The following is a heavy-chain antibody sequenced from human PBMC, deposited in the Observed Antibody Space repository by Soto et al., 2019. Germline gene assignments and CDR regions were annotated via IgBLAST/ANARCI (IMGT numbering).Heavy chain of an antibody. CDR3: AKYLRRDSSGWYAPDDALDI. CDR2: MCGSGGST. V-gene: IGHV3-23*01. CDR1: GFSFSSYV. Sequence: TWGPLHLSCAFSGFSFSSYVISWVRNSQAQLLDLGSAMCGSGGSTYYADSLKGRFTFSRDNSKNTLYLQMNSLRAEGTAVYYCAKYLRRDSSGWYAPDDALDIWGQGTTVTVSS. J-gene: IGHJ3*02. D-gene: IGHD6-19*01.